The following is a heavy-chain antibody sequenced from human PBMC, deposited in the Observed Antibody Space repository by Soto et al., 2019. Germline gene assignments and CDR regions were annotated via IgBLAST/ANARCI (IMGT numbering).Heavy chain of an antibody. D-gene: IGHD6-19*01. J-gene: IGHJ4*02. V-gene: IGHV1-24*01. CDR3: ATVGSSGSWYYFDY. CDR1: GYTLTELS. CDR2: FDPEDGET. Sequence: ASVKVSCKVSGYTLTELSMHWVRQAPGKGLEWMGGFDPEDGETIYAQKFQGRVTMTEDTSTDTAYMELSSLRSEDTAVYYCATVGSSGSWYYFDYWGQGTLVTVSS.